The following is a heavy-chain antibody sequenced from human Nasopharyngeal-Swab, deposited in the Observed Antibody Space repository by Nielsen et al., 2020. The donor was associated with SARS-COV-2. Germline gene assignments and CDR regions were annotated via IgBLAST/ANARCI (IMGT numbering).Heavy chain of an antibody. CDR2: MNPNTGST. Sequence: ASVKVSCKASGYTFTSYDINWVRQASGQGLEWMGWMNPNTGSTGYAQKFQGRVTMTRHTSISTAYMELSSLRSEDTAVYYCARGDFWSGIALDIWGQGTMVIVPS. V-gene: IGHV1-8*01. CDR3: ARGDFWSGIALDI. D-gene: IGHD3-3*01. J-gene: IGHJ3*02. CDR1: GYTFTSYD.